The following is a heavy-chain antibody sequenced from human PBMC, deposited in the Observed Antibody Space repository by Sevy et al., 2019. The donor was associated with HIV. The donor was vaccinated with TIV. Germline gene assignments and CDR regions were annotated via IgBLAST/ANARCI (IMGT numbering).Heavy chain of an antibody. CDR1: GLTLTTTD. V-gene: IGHV3-53*01. CDR2: VTSDGTT. J-gene: IGHJ4*02. Sequence: GGSLRLSCAASGLTLTTTDMSWVRQAPGKGLEWVAGVTSDGTTYYADSVRDRFTVSRDNSKNTLYLQLNSLRVDDTAVFYCAGGDTTMITDLDYWGQGTLVTVSS. D-gene: IGHD3-16*01. CDR3: AGGDTTMITDLDY.